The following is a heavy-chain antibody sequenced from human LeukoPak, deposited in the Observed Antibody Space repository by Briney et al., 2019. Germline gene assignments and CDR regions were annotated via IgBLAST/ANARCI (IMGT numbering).Heavy chain of an antibody. D-gene: IGHD6-6*01. CDR2: ISSNGGST. J-gene: IGHJ3*02. CDR1: GFTFSNYA. CDR3: ARDSRGGSSSTSDAFDI. V-gene: IGHV3-64*01. Sequence: PGGSLRLSCAASGFTFSNYAMSWVRQAPGKGLEYVSAISSNGGSTYYANSVKGRFTISRDNSKNTLYLQMGSLRAEDMAVYYCARDSRGGSSSTSDAFDIWGQGTMVTVSS.